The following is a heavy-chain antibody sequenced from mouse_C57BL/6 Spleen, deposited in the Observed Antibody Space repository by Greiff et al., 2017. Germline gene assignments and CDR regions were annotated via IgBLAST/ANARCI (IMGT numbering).Heavy chain of an antibody. CDR2: ICPGSGTT. Sequence: VQLQQSGAGLVKPGASLKMSCTASGFTFTSYWLTWVRQAPGQGLEWVGDICPGSGTTNYTETLKSRATLTVDTSSSTAYMQLSSLTSEDSAVYYWARTGNYVPFAYWGQGTLVTVSA. CDR3: ARTGNYVPFAY. D-gene: IGHD2-1*01. V-gene: IGHV1-55*01. J-gene: IGHJ3*01. CDR1: GFTFTSYW.